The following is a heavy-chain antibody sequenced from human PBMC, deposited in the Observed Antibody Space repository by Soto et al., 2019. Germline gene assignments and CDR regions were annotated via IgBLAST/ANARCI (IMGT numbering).Heavy chain of an antibody. CDR1: GITVSDNY. Sequence: GGSLRLSCAVSGITVSDNYMSWVRQAPGQGLEWVSVIYSGGSTYYADSVKGRFTISRDTSKNTLFLQMNSLRAEDTAVYYCARELIEDTYGWIIDYWGQGTLVTVSS. V-gene: IGHV3-66*01. CDR3: ARELIEDTYGWIIDY. CDR2: IYSGGST. J-gene: IGHJ4*02. D-gene: IGHD6-19*01.